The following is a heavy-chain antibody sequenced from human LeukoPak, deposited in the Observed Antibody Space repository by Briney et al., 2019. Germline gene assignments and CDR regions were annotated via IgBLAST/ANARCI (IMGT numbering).Heavy chain of an antibody. V-gene: IGHV1-69*13. J-gene: IGHJ6*02. CDR1: GYTFTSYG. Sequence: VASVKVSCKASGYTFTSYGISWVRQAPGQGLEWMGGIIPIFGTANYAQKFQGRVTITADESTSTACMELSSLRSEDTAVYYCARVQYGMDVWGQGTTVTVSS. CDR2: IIPIFGTA. CDR3: ARVQYGMDV. D-gene: IGHD4-11*01.